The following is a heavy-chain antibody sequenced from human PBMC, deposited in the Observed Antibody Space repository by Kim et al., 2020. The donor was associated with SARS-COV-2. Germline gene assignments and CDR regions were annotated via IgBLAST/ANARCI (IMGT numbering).Heavy chain of an antibody. CDR3: ARGGGYGDQAYYFDY. Sequence: SVKVSCKASGGTFSSYAISWVRQAPGQGLEWMGGIIPIFGTANYAQKFQGRVTITADESTSTAYMELSSLRSEDTAVYYCARGGGYGDQAYYFDYWGQGTLVTVSS. J-gene: IGHJ4*02. D-gene: IGHD4-17*01. CDR2: IIPIFGTA. CDR1: GGTFSSYA. V-gene: IGHV1-69*13.